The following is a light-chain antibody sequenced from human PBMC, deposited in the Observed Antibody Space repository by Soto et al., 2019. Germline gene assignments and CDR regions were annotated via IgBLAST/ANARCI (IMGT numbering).Light chain of an antibody. CDR1: SSDVGYYNL. J-gene: IGLJ2*01. Sequence: QPVLTQPASVSGSPGQSITISCTGTSSDVGYYNLVSWYQQHPGKAPKLMIYEGSKRPSGVSHRFSGSKSGNTASLTISGLQADDEADYYCCSYAGSSIHVVFGGGTKLTVL. CDR2: EGS. V-gene: IGLV2-23*01. CDR3: CSYAGSSIHVV.